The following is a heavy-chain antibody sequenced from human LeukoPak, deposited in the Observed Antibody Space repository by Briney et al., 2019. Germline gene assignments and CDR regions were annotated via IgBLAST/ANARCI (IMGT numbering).Heavy chain of an antibody. V-gene: IGHV1-2*02. CDR2: INPNSGGT. CDR1: GYTFTSYD. J-gene: IGHJ6*04. CDR3: ARDRSMDV. Sequence: ASVKVSCKASGYTFTSYDINWVRQATGQGLEWMGWINPNSGGTNYAQKFQGRVTMTRDTSISTAYMELSRLRSDDTAVYYCARDRSMDVWGKGTTVTVSS.